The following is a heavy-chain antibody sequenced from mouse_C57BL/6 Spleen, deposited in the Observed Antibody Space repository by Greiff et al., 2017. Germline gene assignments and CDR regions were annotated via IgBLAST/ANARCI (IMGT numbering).Heavy chain of an antibody. CDR2: ISSGSSTI. J-gene: IGHJ3*01. CDR3: AKYLFAY. V-gene: IGHV5-17*01. CDR1: GFTFSDYG. Sequence: DVHLVESGGGLVKPGGSLKLSCAASGFTFSDYGMHWVRQAPEKGLEWVAYISSGSSTIYYADTVKGRFTISRDNAKNTLFLKMTSLRSEDTAMYYCAKYLFAYWGQGTLVTVSA.